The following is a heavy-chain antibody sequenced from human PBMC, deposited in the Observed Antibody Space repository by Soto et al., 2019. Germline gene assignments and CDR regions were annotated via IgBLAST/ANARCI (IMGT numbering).Heavy chain of an antibody. CDR1: GFTFSSYA. Sequence: GGSLRLSCTVSGFTFSSYAMGWVRQAPGKGLEWVSSIDSSGGSTYYADSVKGRFTMSRDKSKNTLYLQMNSLRAEDTAVYYCARRLLGATVTYFDYWGQGTLVTVSS. J-gene: IGHJ4*01. D-gene: IGHD1-26*01. CDR2: IDSSGGST. CDR3: ARRLLGATVTYFDY. V-gene: IGHV3-23*01.